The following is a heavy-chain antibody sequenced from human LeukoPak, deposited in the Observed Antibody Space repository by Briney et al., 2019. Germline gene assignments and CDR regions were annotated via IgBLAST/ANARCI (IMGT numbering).Heavy chain of an antibody. Sequence: SVKVSCKASGGTFSSYAISWVRQAPGQGLEWMGRIIPILGIANYAQKFQGRVTITADKSTSTAYMELSSLRSEDTAVYYCASSRSNSGSYDYWGQGTLVTVSS. CDR2: IIPILGIA. CDR3: ASSRSNSGSYDY. CDR1: GGTFSSYA. J-gene: IGHJ4*02. V-gene: IGHV1-69*04. D-gene: IGHD1-26*01.